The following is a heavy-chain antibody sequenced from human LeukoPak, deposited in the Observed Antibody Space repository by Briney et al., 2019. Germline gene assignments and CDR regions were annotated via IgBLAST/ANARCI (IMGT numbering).Heavy chain of an antibody. V-gene: IGHV4-59*01. CDR2: IYYSGSN. D-gene: IGHD3-10*01. Sequence: PSETLSLTCTVSGGSMSNNYWSWIRLPPGKGLEWIGHIYYSGSNNYNPSLKSRVIMSVDTSKNQFSLKLSSVTAADAAVYFCARVAPGGWVRGVGNYFDFWGQGTPVIASS. J-gene: IGHJ4*02. CDR3: ARVAPGGWVRGVGNYFDF. CDR1: GGSMSNNY.